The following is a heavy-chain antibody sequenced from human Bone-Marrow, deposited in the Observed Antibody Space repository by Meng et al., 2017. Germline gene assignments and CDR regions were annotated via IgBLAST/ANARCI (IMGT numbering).Heavy chain of an antibody. J-gene: IGHJ6*02. CDR2: ISAYNGNT. V-gene: IGHV1-18*01. Sequence: ASVKVSCKASGYTFTSYGISWVRQAPGQGLEWMGWISAYNGNTNYAQKLQGRVTMTTDTSTSTAYMELRSLRSDDTAVYYCARESVRSGSYAYYYGMDVWGQGTTVTVSS. CDR3: ARESVRSGSYAYYYGMDV. D-gene: IGHD1-26*01. CDR1: GYTFTSYG.